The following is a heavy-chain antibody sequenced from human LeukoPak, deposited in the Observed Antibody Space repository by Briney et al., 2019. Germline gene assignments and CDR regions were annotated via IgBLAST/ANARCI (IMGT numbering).Heavy chain of an antibody. CDR3: ARDAHDYGDPGPYGMDV. CDR1: GGTFSSYA. J-gene: IGHJ6*04. CDR2: IIPIFGTA. Sequence: ASVKVSCKASGGTFSSYAISWVRQAPGQGLEWMGGIIPIFGTANYAQKFQGRVTITADKSTSTAYMKLSSLRSEDTAVYYCARDAHDYGDPGPYGMDVWGKGTTVTVSS. D-gene: IGHD4-17*01. V-gene: IGHV1-69*06.